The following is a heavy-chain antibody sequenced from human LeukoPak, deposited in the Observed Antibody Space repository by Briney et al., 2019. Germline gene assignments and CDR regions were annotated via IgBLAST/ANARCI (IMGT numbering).Heavy chain of an antibody. Sequence: SETLSLTCTVSGGSITTYYWSWIRQPPGKGLEWIGYIYYSGSTNYNPSLKSRVTISVDTSKNQFSLKLSSVTAADTAVYYCARHVGRGYSGYEIPLVTLYFDYWGQGTLVTVSS. V-gene: IGHV4-59*08. J-gene: IGHJ4*02. D-gene: IGHD5-12*01. CDR3: ARHVGRGYSGYEIPLVTLYFDY. CDR2: IYYSGST. CDR1: GGSITTYY.